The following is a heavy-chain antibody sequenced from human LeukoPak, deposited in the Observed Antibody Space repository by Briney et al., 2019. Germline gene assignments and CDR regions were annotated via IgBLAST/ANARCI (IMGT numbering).Heavy chain of an antibody. CDR2: INPNSGDT. V-gene: IGHV1-2*02. J-gene: IGHJ4*02. Sequence: ASVTVSCMASGYTLTDSYMLWVRQAPGQGLEWLAWINPNSGDTNYAQKFQGRVTVTSDTSISTAYMELSGLTSDDTAVYFCAREEQYRNYFDHWGQGTLVTVSS. CDR3: AREEQYRNYFDH. D-gene: IGHD1/OR15-1a*01. CDR1: GYTLTDSY.